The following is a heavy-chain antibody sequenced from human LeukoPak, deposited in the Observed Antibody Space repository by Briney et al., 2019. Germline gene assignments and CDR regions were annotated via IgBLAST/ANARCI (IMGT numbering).Heavy chain of an antibody. CDR2: ISSSGSTI. CDR1: GFTFSDYY. V-gene: IGHV3-11*04. Sequence: PGGSLRLSCAASGFTFSDYYMSWIRQAPGKGLEWVSYISSSGSTIYYADSAKGRFTISRDNAKNSLYLQMNSLRAEDTAVYYCARDRFTIFGVVIFDYWGQGTLVTVSS. CDR3: ARDRFTIFGVVIFDY. J-gene: IGHJ4*02. D-gene: IGHD3-3*01.